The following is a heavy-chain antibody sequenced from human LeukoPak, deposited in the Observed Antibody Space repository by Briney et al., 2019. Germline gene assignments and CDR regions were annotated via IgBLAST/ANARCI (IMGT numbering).Heavy chain of an antibody. CDR2: IYYSGSS. D-gene: IGHD3-9*01. J-gene: IGHJ5*02. Sequence: SETLSLTCTVSGGSISSSSYYWGWIRQPPGKGLEWIGSIYYSGSSYYNPSLKSRVTISVDTSKNQFSLKLSSVTAADTAVYYCARVSDDILTGYYENWFDPWGQGTLVTVSS. CDR3: ARVSDDILTGYYENWFDP. V-gene: IGHV4-39*07. CDR1: GGSISSSSYY.